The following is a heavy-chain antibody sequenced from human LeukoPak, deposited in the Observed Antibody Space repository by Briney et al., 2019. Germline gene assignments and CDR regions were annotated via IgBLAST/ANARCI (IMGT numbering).Heavy chain of an antibody. CDR1: GGTFSSYA. J-gene: IGHJ5*02. CDR2: IIPIFGTA. CDR3: ARAVGATAGWFDP. Sequence: SVKVSCKASGGTFSSYAISWVRQAPGQGLEWMGGIIPIFGTANYAQKFQGRVTITADKSTSTAYTELSSLRSEDTAVYYCARAVGATAGWFDPWGQGTLVTVSS. V-gene: IGHV1-69*06. D-gene: IGHD1-26*01.